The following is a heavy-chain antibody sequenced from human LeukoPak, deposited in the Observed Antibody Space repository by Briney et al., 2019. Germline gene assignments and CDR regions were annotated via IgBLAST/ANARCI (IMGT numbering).Heavy chain of an antibody. V-gene: IGHV4-4*07. J-gene: IGHJ5*02. CDR1: GGSISSYY. Sequence: SETLSLTCTVSGGSISSYYWSWIRQPAGKGLEWIGRIYTSGSTNYNTSLQSRVNMSLDTSKNQFSLKLNSVTAADTAVYYCARVTAAGTSVVFDPWGQGTLVTVSS. CDR3: ARVTAAGTSVVFDP. CDR2: IYTSGST. D-gene: IGHD6-13*01.